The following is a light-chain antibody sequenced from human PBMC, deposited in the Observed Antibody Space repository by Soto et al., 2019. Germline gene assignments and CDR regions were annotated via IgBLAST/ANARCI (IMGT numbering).Light chain of an antibody. J-gene: IGKJ2*01. V-gene: IGKV3-15*01. CDR3: QQYDIWPPYT. CDR2: GAS. CDR1: QGIGDT. Sequence: EVVMTQSPATLSVSPGEGVTLSCRSSQGIGDTLAWYQHKPGQAPRLLIYGASTRATGIPPRFSGGGSGTEFTVTISSLQSEDFAIYYCQQYDIWPPYTFGQGTKVDIK.